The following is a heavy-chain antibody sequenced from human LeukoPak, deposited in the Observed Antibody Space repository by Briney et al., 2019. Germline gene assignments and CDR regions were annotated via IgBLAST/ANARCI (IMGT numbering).Heavy chain of an antibody. J-gene: IGHJ4*02. Sequence: SETLSLTCTVSGGSISSSSYYWVWIRQPPGKGLEWIVSIYYSGSTYYNPSLNSRVTISVDTSKNQFSLKLSSVTAADTAVYYCARQVRGVINPIDYWGRGTLVTVSS. CDR1: GGSISSSSYY. CDR3: ARQVRGVINPIDY. D-gene: IGHD3-10*01. CDR2: IYYSGST. V-gene: IGHV4-39*01.